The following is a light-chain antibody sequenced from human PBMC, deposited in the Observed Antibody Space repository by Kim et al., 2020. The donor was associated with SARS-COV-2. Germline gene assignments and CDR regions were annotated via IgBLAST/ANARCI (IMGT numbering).Light chain of an antibody. J-gene: IGLJ2*01. CDR3: NSRDSNDNVV. CDR2: GKN. V-gene: IGLV3-19*01. CDR1: SLRTSY. Sequence: SSELTQDPAVSVALGQTVRISCQGDSLRTSYASWYQQKPGQAPLLVIYGKNNRPSGIPDRFSGSSSGNTASLTITGTQAGDEADYHCNSRDSNDNVVFGGGTKVTVL.